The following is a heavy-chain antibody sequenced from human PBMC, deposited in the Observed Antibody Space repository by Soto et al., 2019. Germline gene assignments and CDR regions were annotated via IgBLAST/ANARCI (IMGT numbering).Heavy chain of an antibody. CDR2: ISGSGGST. J-gene: IGHJ6*03. CDR3: AKAGGYSGYDYGDYYYMDV. V-gene: IGHV3-23*01. D-gene: IGHD5-12*01. Sequence: GGSLRLSCAASGFTFSSYAMSWVRQAPGKGLEWVSAISGSGGSTYYADSVKGRFTISRDNSKNTLYLQMNSLRAEDTAVYYCAKAGGYSGYDYGDYYYMDVWGKGTTVTVSS. CDR1: GFTFSSYA.